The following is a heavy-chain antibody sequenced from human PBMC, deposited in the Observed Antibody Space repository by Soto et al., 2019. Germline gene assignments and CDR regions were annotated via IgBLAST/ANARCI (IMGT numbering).Heavy chain of an antibody. J-gene: IGHJ4*02. D-gene: IGHD6-25*01. V-gene: IGHV3-11*01. CDR3: SREPRLADN. Sequence: GSLRLSCAASGFTVSSNYMSWVRQAQGKGTEWVSYISGGGSTTSYADSVKGRFTISKDNAKNSLYLQMNSLTVEDTAVHYCSREPRLADNWGQGTLVTVSS. CDR1: GFTVSSNY. CDR2: ISGGGSTT.